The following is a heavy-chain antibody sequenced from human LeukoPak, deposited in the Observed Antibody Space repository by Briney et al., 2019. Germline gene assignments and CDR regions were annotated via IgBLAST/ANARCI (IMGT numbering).Heavy chain of an antibody. CDR1: GYSISSGYY. Sequence: SETLSLTCTVSGYSISSGYYWGWIRQPPGKGLEWIGSIYHSGSTYYNPSLKSRVTISVDTSKNQFSLKLSSVTAADTAVYYCARVAEYSSSYHYYYYMDVGGKGTTVTVSS. V-gene: IGHV4-38-2*02. D-gene: IGHD6-6*01. CDR3: ARVAEYSSSYHYYYYMDV. J-gene: IGHJ6*03. CDR2: IYHSGST.